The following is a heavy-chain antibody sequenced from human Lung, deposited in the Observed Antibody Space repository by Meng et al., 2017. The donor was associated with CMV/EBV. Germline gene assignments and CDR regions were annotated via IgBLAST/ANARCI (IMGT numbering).Heavy chain of an antibody. Sequence: VQLQEPGPGPVKPPATLSPTCTVSGGSISSYYWGWIRQPAGKGLEWIGRIYTSGSTNYNPSLKSRVTMSVDTSKNQFSLKLSSVTAADTAVYYCARGSRDEAFQHWGQGTLVTVPS. CDR3: ARGSRDEAFQH. CDR2: IYTSGST. V-gene: IGHV4-4*07. J-gene: IGHJ1*01. CDR1: GGSISSYY. D-gene: IGHD5-24*01.